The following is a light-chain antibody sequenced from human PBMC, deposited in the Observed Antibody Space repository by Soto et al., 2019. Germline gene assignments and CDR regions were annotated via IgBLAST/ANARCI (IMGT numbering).Light chain of an antibody. CDR3: QQYSSWPLT. CDR2: GAS. J-gene: IGKJ1*01. V-gene: IGKV3-15*01. CDR1: QSVSSN. Sequence: EIVMTQSPVTLSVSPGERATLSCRASQSVSSNLAWYQHKPGQAPTLLIYGASTRATGIPARFSGSGSGTEFTLSISSLQSEDFAVYYCQQYSSWPLTFGQGTKVEIK.